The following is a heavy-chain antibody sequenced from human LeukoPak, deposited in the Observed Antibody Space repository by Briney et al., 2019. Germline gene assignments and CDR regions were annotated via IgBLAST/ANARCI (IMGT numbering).Heavy chain of an antibody. CDR3: ARGLVATKRFDY. V-gene: IGHV4-34*01. D-gene: IGHD5-12*01. CDR2: INHSGST. Sequence: SETLSLTCAVYGGSFSGYYWSWIRQPPGKGLEWIGEINHSGSTNYNPSLKSRVTISVDTSKNHFSLKLSSVTAADTAVYYCARGLVATKRFDYWGQGALVTVSS. J-gene: IGHJ4*02. CDR1: GGSFSGYY.